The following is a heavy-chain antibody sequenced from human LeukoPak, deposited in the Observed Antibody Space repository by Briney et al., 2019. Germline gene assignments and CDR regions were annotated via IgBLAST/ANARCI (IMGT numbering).Heavy chain of an antibody. CDR2: INPNSGGT. CDR3: AVYNWNDVGFDY. Sequence: ASVTVSCKASGYTFTGYYVHWVRQAPGQGLEWMGWINPNSGGTNYAQKFQGRVTMTRDTSISTAYMELSRLRSDDTAVYYCAVYNWNDVGFDYWGQGTLVTVSS. D-gene: IGHD1-1*01. J-gene: IGHJ4*02. CDR1: GYTFTGYY. V-gene: IGHV1-2*02.